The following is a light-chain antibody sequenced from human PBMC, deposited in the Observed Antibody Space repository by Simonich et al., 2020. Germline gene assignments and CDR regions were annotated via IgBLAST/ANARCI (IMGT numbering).Light chain of an antibody. Sequence: QSVLTQPPSASGTPGQRVTISCSGSSSNYGSNTVNWYQQLPGTAPKLLIYRNNQRPSGVPDRVSGSKSGTSASLAISGLQSEDEADYYCAAWDDSLNGWVFGGGTKLTVL. V-gene: IGLV1-44*01. CDR3: AAWDDSLNGWV. J-gene: IGLJ3*02. CDR2: RNN. CDR1: SSNYGSNT.